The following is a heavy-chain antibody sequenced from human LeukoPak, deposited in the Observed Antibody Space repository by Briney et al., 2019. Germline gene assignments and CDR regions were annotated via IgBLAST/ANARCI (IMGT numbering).Heavy chain of an antibody. Sequence: PSETLSLTCTVSGGSISSYYWSWIRQPPGKGLEWIGYIYYSGSTNYNPFLKSRVTISVDTSKNQFSLKLSSVTAADTAVYYCAREGYSSGWYVDYWGQGTLVTVSS. J-gene: IGHJ4*02. CDR3: AREGYSSGWYVDY. V-gene: IGHV4-59*01. CDR2: IYYSGST. D-gene: IGHD6-19*01. CDR1: GGSISSYY.